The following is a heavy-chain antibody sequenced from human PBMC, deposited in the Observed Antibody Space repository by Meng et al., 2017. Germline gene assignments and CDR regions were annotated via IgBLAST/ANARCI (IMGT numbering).Heavy chain of an antibody. CDR2: MNPNSGNT. CDR3: ARGPEGPPYYDFRSGYYTAVDAFDI. J-gene: IGHJ3*02. Sequence: ASVKVSCKASGYTFTSYDINWVRQATGQGREWMGWMNPNSGNTGYAQKFQGRVTMTRNTSISTAYMELSSLRSEDTAVYYCARGPEGPPYYDFRSGYYTAVDAFDIWGQGTRVTGSS. D-gene: IGHD3-3*01. CDR1: GYTFTSYD. V-gene: IGHV1-8*01.